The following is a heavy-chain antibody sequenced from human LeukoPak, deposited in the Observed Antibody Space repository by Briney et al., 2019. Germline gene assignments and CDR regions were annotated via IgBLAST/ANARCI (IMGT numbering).Heavy chain of an antibody. CDR3: ARGMYYDFWSGYHYFDY. D-gene: IGHD3-3*01. CDR2: INHSGST. V-gene: IGHV4-34*01. CDR1: GGSFSGYY. Sequence: KASETLSLTCAVYGGSFSGYYWSWIRQPPGKGLEWIGEINHSGSTNYNPSLKSRVTISVDTSKNQFSLKLGSVTAADTAVYYCARGMYYDFWSGYHYFDYWGQGTLVTVSS. J-gene: IGHJ4*02.